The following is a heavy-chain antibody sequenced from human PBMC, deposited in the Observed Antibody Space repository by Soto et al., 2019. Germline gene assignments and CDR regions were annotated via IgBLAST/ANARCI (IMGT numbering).Heavy chain of an antibody. D-gene: IGHD2-15*01. J-gene: IGHJ6*03. CDR3: ARGDCVGGTCYSLAGSFYYYVDV. CDR2: INSDGSVS. Sequence: EVQLVESGGGLVQPGGSLRLSCAASGFTFSNYWMYWVRQAPGKGLEWVSRINSDGSVSSYADSVKGRLTISRDNVKNTLFLQMASLRAEDTAVYYCARGDCVGGTCYSLAGSFYYYVDVWGKETTVTVFS. CDR1: GFTFSNYW. V-gene: IGHV3-74*02.